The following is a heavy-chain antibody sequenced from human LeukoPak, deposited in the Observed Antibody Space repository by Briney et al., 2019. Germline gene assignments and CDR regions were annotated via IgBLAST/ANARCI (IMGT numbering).Heavy chain of an antibody. CDR3: ARGFTLVTGMDV. CDR1: GFTFSSYG. J-gene: IGHJ6*02. D-gene: IGHD5-18*01. V-gene: IGHV3-33*01. CDR2: IWYDGSNK. Sequence: QPGRSLRLSCAASGFTFSSYGMHWVRQAPGKGLEWVAVIWYDGSNKYYADSVKGRFTISRDNSKNTLYLQMNSLRAEDTAVYYCARGFTLVTGMDVWGQGTTVTVSS.